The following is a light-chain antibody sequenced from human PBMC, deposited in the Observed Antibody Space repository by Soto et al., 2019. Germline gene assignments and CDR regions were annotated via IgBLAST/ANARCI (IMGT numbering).Light chain of an antibody. CDR1: QSITRSL. Sequence: EIVLTQSPGTLSLSPGERATLSCRSSQSITRSLLAWYQQKRGQAPRLIIYGAASRATGIPERFSGRASGTDFTLTISRLEPEDFALYYCHQYGVSPWTLGRGTKVDIK. CDR3: HQYGVSPWT. CDR2: GAA. V-gene: IGKV3-20*01. J-gene: IGKJ1*01.